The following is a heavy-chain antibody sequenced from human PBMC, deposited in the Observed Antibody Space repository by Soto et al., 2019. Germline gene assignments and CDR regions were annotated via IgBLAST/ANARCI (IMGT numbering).Heavy chain of an antibody. V-gene: IGHV3-33*01. CDR1: GFTFSSYG. D-gene: IGHD5-12*01. CDR2: IWYDGSNN. CDR3: ARDVVEMATIADY. J-gene: IGHJ4*02. Sequence: QVQLVESGGGVVQPGRSLRLSCAASGFTFSSYGMHWVRQAPGKGLEWVAVIWYDGSNNYYADSVKGRFTISRDNSKNTLYLQMNSLRAEDTAVYYCARDVVEMATIADYWGQGTLVTVSS.